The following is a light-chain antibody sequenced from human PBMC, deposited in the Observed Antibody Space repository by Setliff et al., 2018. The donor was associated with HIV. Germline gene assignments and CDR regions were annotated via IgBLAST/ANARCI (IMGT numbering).Light chain of an antibody. J-gene: IGLJ1*01. CDR1: TSDIGSYNL. CDR2: EVS. Sequence: QSVLAQPASVSGFPGQSITISCTGTTSDIGSYNLVSWYQHHPGRAPRLIIYEVSKRPTGVSDRFSGSKSGNTASLTISGLQADDEADYYCCSYGSSDTFVFGTGTRSPS. CDR3: CSYGSSDTFV. V-gene: IGLV2-23*02.